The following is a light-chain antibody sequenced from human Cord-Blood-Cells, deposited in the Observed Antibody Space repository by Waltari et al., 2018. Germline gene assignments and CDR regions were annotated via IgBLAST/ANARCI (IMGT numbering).Light chain of an antibody. J-gene: IGKJ2*01. Sequence: DIQMTPSPSSLSASGGDRVTITCRASKSISSYLNWYQQKPGKAPKLLIYAASSLQSGVPSRFSGSGSGTDFTLTISSLQPEDFATYYCQQSYSTPYTFGQGTKLEIK. CDR1: KSISSY. CDR2: AAS. CDR3: QQSYSTPYT. V-gene: IGKV1-39*01.